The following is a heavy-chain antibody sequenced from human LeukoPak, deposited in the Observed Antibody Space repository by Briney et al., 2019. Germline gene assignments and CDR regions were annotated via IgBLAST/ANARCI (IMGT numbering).Heavy chain of an antibody. CDR3: ARVVVVVADGMDV. Sequence: SETLSLTCAVYGGSFSGYYWSWIRQPPGKGLEWIGEINHSGSTNYNPSLKSRVTISVDTSKNQFSLKLSSVTAADTAVYYCARVVVVVADGMDVWGKGTTVTVS. CDR1: GGSFSGYY. J-gene: IGHJ6*04. CDR2: INHSGST. V-gene: IGHV4-34*01. D-gene: IGHD2-15*01.